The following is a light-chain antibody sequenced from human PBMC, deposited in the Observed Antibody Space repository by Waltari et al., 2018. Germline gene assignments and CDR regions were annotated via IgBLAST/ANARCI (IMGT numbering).Light chain of an antibody. J-gene: IGLJ2*01. CDR2: DVS. CDR1: SSDVGYYNY. V-gene: IGLV2-14*03. Sequence: QSALTQPASVSGAPGQSITISCTGTSSDVGYYNYVSWYQQHPGKAPKLMIYDVSERPSGVSNRFSGSKSGNTASLTISGLQAEDEADYYCSSYTTISTVVFGGGTKLTVL. CDR3: SSYTTISTVV.